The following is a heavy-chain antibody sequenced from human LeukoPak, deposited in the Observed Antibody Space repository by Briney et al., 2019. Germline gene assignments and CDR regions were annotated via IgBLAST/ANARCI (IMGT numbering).Heavy chain of an antibody. Sequence: ASVTVSCKASGYTFTDYYMHWVRQAPGQGLEWMGWISPHSGGTDHAQKFQGRVTMTRDTSISTAYMELSRLRSDDTAVYYCARDMDSGPDFFDYWGLGTLVTVSS. CDR1: GYTFTDYY. D-gene: IGHD1-26*01. J-gene: IGHJ4*02. V-gene: IGHV1-2*02. CDR2: ISPHSGGT. CDR3: ARDMDSGPDFFDY.